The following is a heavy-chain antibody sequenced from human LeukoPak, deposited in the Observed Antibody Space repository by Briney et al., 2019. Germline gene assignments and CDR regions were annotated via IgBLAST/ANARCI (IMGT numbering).Heavy chain of an antibody. D-gene: IGHD3-22*01. J-gene: IGHJ2*01. Sequence: SETLSLTCAVSGYSISSGYYWGWIRQPPGKGLEWIASIYHSGSTYYNPSLKSRVTISVDMSKNQFSLKLSSVTAADTAVYYCARVVADPETSGYLYPWYFDLWGRGTLVTVSS. CDR3: ARVVADPETSGYLYPWYFDL. CDR2: IYHSGST. V-gene: IGHV4-38-2*01. CDR1: GYSISSGYY.